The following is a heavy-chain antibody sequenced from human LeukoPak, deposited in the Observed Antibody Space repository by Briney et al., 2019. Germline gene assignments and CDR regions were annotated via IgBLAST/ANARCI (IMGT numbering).Heavy chain of an antibody. Sequence: GGPLRLSCAASGFTFSTSWMHWVRQAPGKGLGWLSRIFSDESSTRYAGSVKGRFTNYRQNAKNTLYLKKNRQSAEDTAVYYCARGNSGTFDYWGQGTLVTVSS. D-gene: IGHD1-26*01. CDR3: ARGNSGTFDY. CDR2: IFSDESST. CDR1: GFTFSTSW. J-gene: IGHJ4*02. V-gene: IGHV3-74*01.